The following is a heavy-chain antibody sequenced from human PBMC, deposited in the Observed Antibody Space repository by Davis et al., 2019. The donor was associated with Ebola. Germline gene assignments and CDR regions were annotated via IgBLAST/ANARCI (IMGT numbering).Heavy chain of an antibody. J-gene: IGHJ4*02. V-gene: IGHV1-2*06. CDR1: GYTFTGYY. CDR2: INPNSGGT. CDR3: ARSRGSSDIVVVPAAFDY. D-gene: IGHD2-2*01. Sequence: ASVKVSCKASGYTFTGYYMHWVRQAPGQGLEWMGRINPNSGGTNYAQKLQGRVTMTTDTSTSTAYMELRSLRSDDTAVYYCARSRGSSDIVVVPAAFDYWGQGTLVTVSS.